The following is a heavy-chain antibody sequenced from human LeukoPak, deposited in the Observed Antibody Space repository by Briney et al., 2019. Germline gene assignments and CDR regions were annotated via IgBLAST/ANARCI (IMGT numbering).Heavy chain of an antibody. V-gene: IGHV3-30-3*02. CDR2: ISYDGSNI. J-gene: IGHJ4*02. CDR1: GFTFSSYA. D-gene: IGHD3-3*01. Sequence: GGSLRLSCAASGFTFSSYAIHWVRQAPGKGLEWVAVISYDGSNIYYADSVKGRFTISRDNSKNTLYLQMNSLRAEDTALYYCAKTKGDYEYWSGYYKYYFDYWGQGTLATVSS. CDR3: AKTKGDYEYWSGYYKYYFDY.